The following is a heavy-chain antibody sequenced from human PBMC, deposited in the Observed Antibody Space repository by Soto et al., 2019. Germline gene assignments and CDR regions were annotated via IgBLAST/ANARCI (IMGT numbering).Heavy chain of an antibody. V-gene: IGHV3-23*01. CDR3: AKEDSRSWAVVSWYFDL. CDR1: GFTFRSYA. D-gene: IGHD6-13*01. Sequence: GGSLRLSCEAFGFTFRSYAMNWVRQAPGKGLEWVSSISGGADSTYYADSVKGRFTISRDNSKNTLYLQMNSLRAEDTAVYYCAKEDSRSWAVVSWYFDLWGRGTLVTVS. CDR2: ISGGADST. J-gene: IGHJ2*01.